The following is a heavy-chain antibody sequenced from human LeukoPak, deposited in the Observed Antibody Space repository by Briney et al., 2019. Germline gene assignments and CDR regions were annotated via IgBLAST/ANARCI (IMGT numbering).Heavy chain of an antibody. CDR2: INPNSGGT. J-gene: IGHJ4*02. CDR3: ARDFQVAGTYHFDY. CDR1: GYTFTGYY. Sequence: ASVKVSCKASGYTFTGYYMHWVRQAPGQGLEWMGRINPNSGGTNYAQKFQGRVTMTRDTSTSTAYMELSRLRSDDTAVYYCARDFQVAGTYHFDYWGQGTLVTVSS. V-gene: IGHV1-2*06. D-gene: IGHD6-19*01.